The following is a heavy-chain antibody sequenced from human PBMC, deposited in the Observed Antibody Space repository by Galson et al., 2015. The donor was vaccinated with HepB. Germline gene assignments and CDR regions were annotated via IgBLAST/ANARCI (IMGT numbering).Heavy chain of an antibody. CDR2: ISFISSTM. D-gene: IGHD3-22*01. CDR3: ARDGNYYDNKYYYGMDV. V-gene: IGHV3-48*02. J-gene: IGHJ6*02. CDR1: GFTFSTYS. Sequence: SLRLSCAASGFTFSTYSMNWVRQAPGKGLEWISYISFISSTMYYADSVKGRFTISRDNAKNSLYLQMNSLRDEDTALYFCARDGNYYDNKYYYGMDVWGQGTTVTVSS.